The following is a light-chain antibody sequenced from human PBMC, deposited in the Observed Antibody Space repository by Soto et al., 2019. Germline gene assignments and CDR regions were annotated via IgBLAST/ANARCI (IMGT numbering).Light chain of an antibody. Sequence: SYELAQPPSVSVAPGQTARITCGGNNIENKSVHWYQQRPGQAPVLVIYVDSDRPSGIPGRFSASTSGNTAALTISRVEAGDEADYYCQVWDTISDHYVFGSGTRVTVL. CDR2: VDS. J-gene: IGLJ1*01. V-gene: IGLV3-21*02. CDR1: NIENKS. CDR3: QVWDTISDHYV.